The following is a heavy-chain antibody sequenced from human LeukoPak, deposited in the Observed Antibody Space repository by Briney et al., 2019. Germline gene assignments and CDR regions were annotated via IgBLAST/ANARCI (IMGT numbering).Heavy chain of an antibody. V-gene: IGHV3-48*03. J-gene: IGHJ3*02. CDR1: EFTFTSYE. Sequence: GGSLRLSCAASEFTFTSYELNWGRQAPGKGLEWVSYISSSGNTISYADSVKGRFTISRDNAKNSLYLQVISLRAEDTAVYYCARGPSIAARYDAFDIWGQGTMVTVSS. CDR3: ARGPSIAARYDAFDI. D-gene: IGHD6-6*01. CDR2: ISSSGNTI.